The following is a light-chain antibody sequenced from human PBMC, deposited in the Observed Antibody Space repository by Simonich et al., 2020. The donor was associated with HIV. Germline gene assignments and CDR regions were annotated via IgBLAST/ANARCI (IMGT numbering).Light chain of an antibody. CDR3: QSYDSSLIGWV. Sequence: QSVLTQPPSVSGAPGQRVTISCTGSSSNIGAGYDVHWYQQLPGTTPKLLIYGPSTLPSAVPDRFAGSKSGTSASLAITGLHAEDEADYYCQSYDSSLIGWVFGGGTKLTVL. V-gene: IGLV1-40*01. J-gene: IGLJ3*02. CDR1: SSNIGAGYD. CDR2: GPS.